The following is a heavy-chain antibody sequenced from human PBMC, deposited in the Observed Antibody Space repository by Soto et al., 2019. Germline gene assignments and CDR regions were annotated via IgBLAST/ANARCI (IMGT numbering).Heavy chain of an antibody. CDR3: AKDLYVQPPSGWFDP. J-gene: IGHJ5*02. D-gene: IGHD1-26*01. CDR1: GFPFSDHA. CDR2: ITGRGDST. Sequence: GGSLRLSCAASGFPFSDHAMHWVRQTPGKGLEWVSAITGRGDSTYYADSVKGRFTISRDNSKSTLYLQMMSLRAEDTAVYYCAKDLYVQPPSGWFDPWSQGTVVTVSS. V-gene: IGHV3-23*01.